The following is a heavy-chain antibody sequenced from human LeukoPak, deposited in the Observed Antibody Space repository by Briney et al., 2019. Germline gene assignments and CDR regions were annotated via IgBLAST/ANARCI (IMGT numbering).Heavy chain of an antibody. CDR2: IWYDGSNK. Sequence: GRSLRLSCAASGFTFTSYGMHWVRQAPGQGLEWMAVIWYDGSNKYYADSVKGRVTFTTDNSTNTTYMQMNSLRAEDPAVYYFATLFGTTLQDFDNWGQGTLVTVSS. J-gene: IGHJ4*02. CDR1: GFTFTSYG. CDR3: ATLFGTTLQDFDN. V-gene: IGHV3-33*01. D-gene: IGHD1/OR15-1a*01.